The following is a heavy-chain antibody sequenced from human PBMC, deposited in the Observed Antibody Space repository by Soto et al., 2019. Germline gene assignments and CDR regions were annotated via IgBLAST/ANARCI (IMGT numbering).Heavy chain of an antibody. CDR3: AREDSVFGVVISY. CDR1: GGSISSGDYY. CDR2: IYYSGST. Sequence: SETLSLTCTVSGGSISSGDYYWSWIRQPPGKGLEWIGYIYYSGSTYYNPSLKSRVTISVDMSKNQFSLKLSSVTAADTAVYYCAREDSVFGVVISYWGQGTLVTVSS. D-gene: IGHD3-3*01. V-gene: IGHV4-30-4*01. J-gene: IGHJ4*02.